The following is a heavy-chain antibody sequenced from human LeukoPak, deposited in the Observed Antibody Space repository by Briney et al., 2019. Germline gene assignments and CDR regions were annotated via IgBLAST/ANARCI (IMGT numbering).Heavy chain of an antibody. Sequence: PGGSLRLSCVGSGFTFRSHAMSWVRQAPEKGLEFVSGIYENGGTTYYADSVKGRFSISRDNSKNTLYLQMDSLRGEDTAVYYCARDGQNGSPYATDVWGQGTTVTVSS. D-gene: IGHD3-10*01. J-gene: IGHJ6*02. CDR3: ARDGQNGSPYATDV. CDR2: IYENGGTT. V-gene: IGHV3-23*01. CDR1: GFTFRSHA.